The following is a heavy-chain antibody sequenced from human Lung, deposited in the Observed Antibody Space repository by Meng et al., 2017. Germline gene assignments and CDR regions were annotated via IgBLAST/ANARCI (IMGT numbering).Heavy chain of an antibody. J-gene: IGHJ4*02. Sequence: QVQLQESGPGLVKPSGTLSLTCAVSGASIDTDNWWTWVRQSPGKGLEWIGEIHHSGSTNYNPSLKGRVILSVDKSKNQFSLKVNSVTAADTAVYYCARGYYSDSHWGQGTLVTVSS. CDR2: IHHSGST. V-gene: IGHV4-4*02. CDR1: GASIDTDNW. CDR3: ARGYYSDSH. D-gene: IGHD3-22*01.